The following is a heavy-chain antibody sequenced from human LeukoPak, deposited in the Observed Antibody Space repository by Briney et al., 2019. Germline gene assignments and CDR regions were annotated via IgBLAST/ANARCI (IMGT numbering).Heavy chain of an antibody. CDR3: ARLSGYSSGHYYSDY. V-gene: IGHV4-59*01. CDR2: IYYRGST. Sequence: ASETLSLTCTVSGGSISSDYWSWTRQPPGKGLEWIGYIYYRGSTNYNPSLKSRVTISVDTSKNQFSLKLSSVTAADTAVYYCARLSGYSSGHYYSDYWGQGTLVTVSS. J-gene: IGHJ4*02. D-gene: IGHD3-22*01. CDR1: GGSISSDY.